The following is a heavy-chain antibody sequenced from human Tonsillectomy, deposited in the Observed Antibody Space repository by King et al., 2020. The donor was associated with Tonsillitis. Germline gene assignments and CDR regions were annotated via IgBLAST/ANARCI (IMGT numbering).Heavy chain of an antibody. V-gene: IGHV3-21*01. J-gene: IGHJ4*02. CDR2: ISTTSRYI. D-gene: IGHD1-14*01. Sequence: VQLVESGGGLVKPGGSLRLSCAASGFTLSTYSLNWVRQAPGKGLEWVSSISTTSRYIYYSDSVKGRFTISRDNAKNSLYLQMDSVRAEDAAVYYCAIQGFGIATTGFWGQGTLVTVSS. CDR3: AIQGFGIATTGF. CDR1: GFTLSTYS.